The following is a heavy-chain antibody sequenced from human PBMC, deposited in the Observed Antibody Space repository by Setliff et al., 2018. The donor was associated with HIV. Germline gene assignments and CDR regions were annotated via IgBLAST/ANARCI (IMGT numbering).Heavy chain of an antibody. V-gene: IGHV3-66*02. D-gene: IGHD2-21*02. CDR3: AKDPVTYFFQY. J-gene: IGHJ4*02. Sequence: GASLRLSCATSGFNVSTNYMSWVRQAPGRGLEWVSVIYGGGSTFYADSVKGRFIISRDNSRNTLFLEMNSLRPEDTAMYYCAKDPVTYFFQYWGQVTQFTVSS. CDR2: IYGGGST. CDR1: GFNVSTNY.